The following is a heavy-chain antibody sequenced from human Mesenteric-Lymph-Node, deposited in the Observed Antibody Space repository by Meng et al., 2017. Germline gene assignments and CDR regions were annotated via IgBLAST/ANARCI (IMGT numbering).Heavy chain of an antibody. CDR2: LNGDGDST. J-gene: IGHJ6*02. CDR3: ARGNGYGMDV. D-gene: IGHD3-10*01. V-gene: IGHV3-74*01. Sequence: GESLKLSCVASGFTFRSYWMHWVRQAPGKGLVWVSRLNGDGDSTSYADSGKGRFTISRDNAENTLYLQMNSLRAEDTAVYYCARGNGYGMDVWGQGTTVTVSS. CDR1: GFTFRSYW.